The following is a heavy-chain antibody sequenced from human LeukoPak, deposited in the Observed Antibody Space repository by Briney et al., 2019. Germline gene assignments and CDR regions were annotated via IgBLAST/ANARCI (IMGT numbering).Heavy chain of an antibody. Sequence: SQTLSLTFTVAAASIITYYWSWSRHPPGNGLEWIGYIYYSGTTTHNPSLKSRVTMSVDTSKNQFSLKLNSVTAGDTGVYYCARGIVARSFFDYWGQGTLVSVSS. J-gene: IGHJ4*02. D-gene: IGHD5-12*01. CDR3: ARGIVARSFFDY. V-gene: IGHV4-59*01. CDR1: AASIITYY. CDR2: IYYSGTT.